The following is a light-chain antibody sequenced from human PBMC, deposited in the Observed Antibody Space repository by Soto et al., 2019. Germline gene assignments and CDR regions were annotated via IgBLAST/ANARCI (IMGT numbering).Light chain of an antibody. CDR2: KVS. CDR1: QSLVYRDGNTY. V-gene: IGKV2-30*01. Sequence: VVMTQSPMSLPVTLGQPASISCTSSQSLVYRDGNTYLNWFHQRPGQPPRRLIYKVSNRDSGVPDRFSGSGSASDFTLKISRVAAEDVGLYYCMQGSHWHYSFGSGTKLEIK. J-gene: IGKJ2*01. CDR3: MQGSHWHYS.